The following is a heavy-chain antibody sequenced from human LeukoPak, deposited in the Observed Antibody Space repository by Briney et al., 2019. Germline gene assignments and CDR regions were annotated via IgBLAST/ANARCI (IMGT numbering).Heavy chain of an antibody. CDR3: ARGGRPDY. D-gene: IGHD3-10*01. Sequence: GGSRRLSCATSGFTFSSSWMSWVRQAPGKGLECVANIKEDGREKYYVDSVKGRFTISRDNAKNSLYLQMSSLRAEDTAVYYCARGGRPDYWGQGTLVTVSS. CDR2: IKEDGREK. J-gene: IGHJ4*02. V-gene: IGHV3-7*01. CDR1: GFTFSSSW.